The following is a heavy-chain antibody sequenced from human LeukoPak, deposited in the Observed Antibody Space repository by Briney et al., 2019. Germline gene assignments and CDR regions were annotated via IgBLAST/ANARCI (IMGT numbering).Heavy chain of an antibody. Sequence: SVKVSCKASGYTFTSYGISWVRQAPGQGLEWMGRIIPILGIANYAQKFQGRVTITADKSTSTAYMELSSLRSEDTAVYYCARSQQQLVFWFDPWGQGTLVTVSS. CDR1: GYTFTSYG. CDR2: IIPILGIA. V-gene: IGHV1-69*04. CDR3: ARSQQQLVFWFDP. J-gene: IGHJ5*02. D-gene: IGHD6-13*01.